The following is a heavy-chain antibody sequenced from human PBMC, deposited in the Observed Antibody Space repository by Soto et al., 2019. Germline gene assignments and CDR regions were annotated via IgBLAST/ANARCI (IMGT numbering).Heavy chain of an antibody. CDR1: GFSLSTGGVG. Sequence: QITLKESGPSLVKPTQTLTLTCTFSGFSLSTGGVGVGWIRHPPGKALECLALIYWDDDKRYSPSLRSRLTVTKDNSKNQVVLTMTNMDPVDPATYYCAHSRCGGDCLQSYSSHYYYGMDVWGQGTTVTVYS. J-gene: IGHJ6*02. CDR2: IYWDDDK. D-gene: IGHD2-21*02. V-gene: IGHV2-5*02. CDR3: AHSRCGGDCLQSYSSHYYYGMDV.